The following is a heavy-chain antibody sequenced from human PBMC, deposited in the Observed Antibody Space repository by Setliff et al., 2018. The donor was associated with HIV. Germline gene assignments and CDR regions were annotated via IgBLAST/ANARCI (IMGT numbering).Heavy chain of an antibody. CDR3: AREGGQGYSGSGSFYHRNFDL. J-gene: IGHJ2*01. CDR2: INQSGNT. CDR1: GGSLSGYY. Sequence: LSLTCAVYGGSLSGYYRSWVRQSPGRGLEWIGEINQSGNTNFNPSLKSRLIISVDTSKSQFSLKLTSVTAADTALYYCAREGGQGYSGSGSFYHRNFDLWGRGTLVTVSS. D-gene: IGHD3-10*01. V-gene: IGHV4-34*01.